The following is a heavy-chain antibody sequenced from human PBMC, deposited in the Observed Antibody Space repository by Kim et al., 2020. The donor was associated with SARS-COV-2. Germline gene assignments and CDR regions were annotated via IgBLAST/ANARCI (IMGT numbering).Heavy chain of an antibody. CDR1: GYSFTSYW. D-gene: IGHD4-17*01. Sequence: GESLKISCKGSGYSFTSYWIGWVRQMPGKGLELMGIIYPGDSDTRYSPSFQGQVTISADKSISTAYLQRSSLKASDNAMYYCARLRSHPYYYYYYGMDVWGQGTTLTVSS. CDR3: ARLRSHPYYYYYYGMDV. J-gene: IGHJ6*02. V-gene: IGHV5-51*01. CDR2: IYPGDSDT.